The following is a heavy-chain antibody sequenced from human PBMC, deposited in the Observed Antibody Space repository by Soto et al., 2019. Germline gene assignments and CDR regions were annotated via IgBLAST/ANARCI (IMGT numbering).Heavy chain of an antibody. J-gene: IGHJ6*02. V-gene: IGHV1-69*01. CDR1: GGTFSTHA. Sequence: QVQLVQSGAEVKKPGSSVNVSCKASGGTFSTHAISWVRQAPGHGLEWLGGIIPTLGTPNYAQKFQGRVTVTADEYTSTAYMELSRLTSEDTAVYYCARAAFRSGYYGYYYGMDVWGQGTAVNV. CDR2: IIPTLGTP. CDR3: ARAAFRSGYYGYYYGMDV. D-gene: IGHD3-3*01.